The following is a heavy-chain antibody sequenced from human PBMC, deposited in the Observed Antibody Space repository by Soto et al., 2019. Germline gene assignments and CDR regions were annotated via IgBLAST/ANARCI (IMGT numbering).Heavy chain of an antibody. CDR3: AKDSGYQLPDNYFYYGLDV. V-gene: IGHV3-30*18. J-gene: IGHJ6*02. CDR1: VFTFTIHA. Sequence: QPGGSLRISCAASVFTFTIHAMGWVGQTPGKGLEWVAAISYDEIDKKYASSVKGRFTVSRDNVKNTLSLQMNSLRPEDTAVYYCAKDSGYQLPDNYFYYGLDVWGQGTTVTVSS. CDR2: ISYDEIDK. D-gene: IGHD2-2*01.